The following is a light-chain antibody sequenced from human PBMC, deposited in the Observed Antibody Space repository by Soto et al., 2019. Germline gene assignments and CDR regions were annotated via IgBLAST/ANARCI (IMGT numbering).Light chain of an antibody. Sequence: EIVLTQSPATLSLSPGERATLSCRASQSVSSYVAWYQPKPGQAPRLLIYDASNRATGIPARFSASGSGTDFTLTISSLEPEDFAVYYCQQRSNWPFSLTFGGGTKVEIE. CDR1: QSVSSY. V-gene: IGKV3-11*01. CDR2: DAS. CDR3: QQRSNWPFSLT. J-gene: IGKJ4*01.